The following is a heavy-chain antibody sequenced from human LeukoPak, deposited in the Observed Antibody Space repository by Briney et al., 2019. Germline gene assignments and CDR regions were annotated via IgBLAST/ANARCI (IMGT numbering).Heavy chain of an antibody. Sequence: SETLALTCSVSGAFSTNYFWSWIRHPAGKGLEGIGRINTSWDTNYNPALKQRLTLSVDTSKNPYSLNLSSMTAGDTPVYYCARTLLPATLGDFDLWAGGPMVSVSS. J-gene: IGHJ3*01. CDR3: ARTLLPATLGDFDL. CDR2: INTSWDT. CDR1: GAFSTNYF. V-gene: IGHV4-4*07. D-gene: IGHD2-2*01.